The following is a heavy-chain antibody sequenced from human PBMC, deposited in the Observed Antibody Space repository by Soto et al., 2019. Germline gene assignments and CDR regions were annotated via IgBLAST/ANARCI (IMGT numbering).Heavy chain of an antibody. J-gene: IGHJ3*02. CDR3: ARLVPSIAAAGTEDFAFDI. D-gene: IGHD6-13*01. CDR2: IYPGDSDT. V-gene: IGHV5-51*01. CDR1: GYSFTSYW. Sequence: PGESLKISCKGSGYSFTSYWIGWVRQMPGKGLEWMGIIYPGDSDTRYSPSFQGQVTISAVKSISTAYLQWSSLKASDTAMYYCARLVPSIAAAGTEDFAFDIWGQGTMVTVSS.